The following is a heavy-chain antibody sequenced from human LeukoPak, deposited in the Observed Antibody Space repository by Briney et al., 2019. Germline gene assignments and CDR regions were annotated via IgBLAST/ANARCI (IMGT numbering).Heavy chain of an antibody. CDR3: ARDDYYYDSSGYYIALIDY. J-gene: IGHJ4*02. CDR2: ISAYNGNT. D-gene: IGHD3-22*01. Sequence: GASVKVSCKASGYTFTSYGISWVRQAPGQGLEWMGWISAYNGNTNYAQKLQGRVTMTTDTSTSTAYMELRSLRSDDTAVYYCARDDYYYDSSGYYIALIDYWGQGTLVTASS. CDR1: GYTFTSYG. V-gene: IGHV1-18*01.